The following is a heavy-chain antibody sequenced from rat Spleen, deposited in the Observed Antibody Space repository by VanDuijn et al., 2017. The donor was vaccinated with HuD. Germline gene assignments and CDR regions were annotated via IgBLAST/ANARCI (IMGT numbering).Heavy chain of an antibody. V-gene: IGHV5-29*01. CDR3: ARQSYGRDY. J-gene: IGHJ2*01. D-gene: IGHD4-2*01. CDR1: GFTFSDYY. Sequence: EVQLVESDGGLVQPGRSLKLSCAASGFTFSDYYMAWVRQAPTKGLEWVATISYDVSSTYYRDSVKGRFTISRDNAKSTLYLQMASLNSEDTATYYCARQSYGRDYWGQGVMVTVSS. CDR2: ISYDVSST.